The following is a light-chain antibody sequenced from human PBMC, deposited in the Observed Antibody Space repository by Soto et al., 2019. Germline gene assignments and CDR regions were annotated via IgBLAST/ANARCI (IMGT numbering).Light chain of an antibody. CDR3: QQYGTSVT. Sequence: EIVLAQAPGTLSLSPGEGATLSCRASQSVSSNYLAWYQQKPGQAPRLLIYGASSRAIGIPDRFSGSGSGTDFTLTISRLEPEDFAVYYCQQYGTSVTFGQGTRLEIK. J-gene: IGKJ5*01. CDR2: GAS. V-gene: IGKV3-20*01. CDR1: QSVSSNY.